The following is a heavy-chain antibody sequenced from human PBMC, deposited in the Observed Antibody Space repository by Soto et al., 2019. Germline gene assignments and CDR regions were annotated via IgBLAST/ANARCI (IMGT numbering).Heavy chain of an antibody. J-gene: IGHJ5*02. D-gene: IGHD3-10*01. Sequence: QVQLVESGGGVVQPGRSLRLSCAASGFTFSSYAMHWVRQAPGKGLERVAVISYDGSNKYYADSVKGRFTISRENSKNTLHLQMNSLRAEVTAVYYCARDSAAGGFDPWGQGTLVTVAS. V-gene: IGHV3-30-3*01. CDR1: GFTFSSYA. CDR2: ISYDGSNK. CDR3: ARDSAAGGFDP.